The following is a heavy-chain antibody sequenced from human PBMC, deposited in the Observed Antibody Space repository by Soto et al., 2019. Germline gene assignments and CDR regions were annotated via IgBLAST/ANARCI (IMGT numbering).Heavy chain of an antibody. J-gene: IGHJ1*01. V-gene: IGHV1-46*01. CDR3: AREENCSGGTCYSEYFHR. Sequence: ASVKVSCKASGYLFTAYSMHWVRLAPGQGLEWMGVVNPSGGSTKCAQNFQGRVTMTRDTSTTTIYMELSSLRSDDTAIYYCAREENCSGGTCYSEYFHRWGQGTLVTVSS. D-gene: IGHD2-15*01. CDR1: GYLFTAYS. CDR2: VNPSGGST.